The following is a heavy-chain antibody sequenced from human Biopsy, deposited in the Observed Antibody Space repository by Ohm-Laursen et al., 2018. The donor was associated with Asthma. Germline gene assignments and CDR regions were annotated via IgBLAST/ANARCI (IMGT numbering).Heavy chain of an antibody. V-gene: IGHV3-53*01. D-gene: IGHD3-22*01. J-gene: IGHJ4*02. CDR3: ARGDSSGRSHYYFDY. Sequence: SLRLSCAASGFAVSRDHMFWVRQAPGKGLEWVSVIYSGGTSHTADSVRGRFTISRDYSKNTLYLQMHSLRVEDTAVYYCARGDSSGRSHYYFDYWGQGTLVTVSS. CDR1: GFAVSRDH. CDR2: IYSGGTS.